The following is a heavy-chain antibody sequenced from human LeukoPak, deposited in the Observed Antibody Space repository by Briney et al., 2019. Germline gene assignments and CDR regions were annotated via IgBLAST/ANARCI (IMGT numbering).Heavy chain of an antibody. J-gene: IGHJ6*02. CDR2: ISINARVT. CDR3: ARDIPNSSWGLDV. Sequence: GGFLRLSCSASGFTFGTYAMAWVRQAPGKGLEWVSCISINARVTYYGESVRGRFTISRDNSKNTLYLQMNSLRADDAATYYCARDIPNSSWGLDVWGQGTAVTVSS. V-gene: IGHV3-23*01. D-gene: IGHD6-13*01. CDR1: GFTFGTYA.